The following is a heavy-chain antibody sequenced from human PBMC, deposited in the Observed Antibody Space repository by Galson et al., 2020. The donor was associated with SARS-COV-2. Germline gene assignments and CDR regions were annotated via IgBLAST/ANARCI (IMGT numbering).Heavy chain of an antibody. J-gene: IGHJ3*02. V-gene: IGHV4-30-2*01. CDR1: GTSISSGSYS. Sequence: SEPLSLTCAVSGTSISSGSYSWNWIRQPPGKGLEWIGSISHSGGTYYNPSLKSRVTISGDRSKNQFSLRLSSVTAADTAVYYCARLHYGEYAPEAFDIWGPGTRVTVAS. CDR3: ARLHYGEYAPEAFDI. D-gene: IGHD4-17*01. CDR2: ISHSGGT.